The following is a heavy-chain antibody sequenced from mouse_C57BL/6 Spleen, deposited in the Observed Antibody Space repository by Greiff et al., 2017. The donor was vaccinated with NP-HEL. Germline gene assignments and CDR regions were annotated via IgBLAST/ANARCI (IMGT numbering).Heavy chain of an antibody. CDR1: GYSITSGYY. J-gene: IGHJ2*01. D-gene: IGHD1-1*01. V-gene: IGHV3-6*01. CDR2: ISYDGSN. CDR3: ARRITTVVARPHFDY. Sequence: EVQLQESGPGLVKPSQSPSLTCSVTGYSITSGYYWNWIRQFPGNKLEWMGYISYDGSNNYNPSLKNRISITRDTSKNQFFLKLNSVTTEDTATYYCARRITTVVARPHFDYWGQGTTLTVSS.